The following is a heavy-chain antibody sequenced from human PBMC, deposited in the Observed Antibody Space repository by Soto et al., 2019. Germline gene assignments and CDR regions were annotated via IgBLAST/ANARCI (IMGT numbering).Heavy chain of an antibody. J-gene: IGHJ5*02. V-gene: IGHV1-2*02. CDR1: GYTFTAYF. CDR3: AKVGYSSTSDGWFGP. Sequence: QVPLVQSGAEVKKPGASVKVSCKASGYTFTAYFMHWVRQAPGQGLEWMGWINPSSGGANNAQKFQGRITLTRDTSISTVYMELSSLRSDDTAVYYCAKVGYSSTSDGWFGPWGQGTLVTVSS. CDR2: INPSSGGA. D-gene: IGHD6-13*01.